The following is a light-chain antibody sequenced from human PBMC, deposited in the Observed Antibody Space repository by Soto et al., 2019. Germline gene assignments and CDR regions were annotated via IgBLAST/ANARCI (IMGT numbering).Light chain of an antibody. CDR2: AAS. V-gene: IGKV1-27*01. CDR1: QGVRNY. CDR3: QNYKTASFT. Sequence: DIQMAQSPSSLSASVGDIITITCRASQGVRNYLAWYQQKPGKVPRLLIYAASTLQPGVPSRFSGGGSGTDFTLTISSLQPEDVATYYCQNYKTASFTFGPGTKVDIK. J-gene: IGKJ3*01.